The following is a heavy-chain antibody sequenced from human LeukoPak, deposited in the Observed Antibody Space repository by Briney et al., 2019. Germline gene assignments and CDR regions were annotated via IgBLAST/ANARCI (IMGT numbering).Heavy chain of an antibody. Sequence: SETLSLTCTVSGDSITRYFWNWIRQPPGKGMEWIGYINYSGRTNFNPSFKSRVTISVDTSKKQFSLKLTSVTTADTGVYFCARDRFGELDYWGHGTLVTVSS. D-gene: IGHD3-10*01. CDR3: ARDRFGELDY. CDR1: GDSITRYF. CDR2: INYSGRT. J-gene: IGHJ4*01. V-gene: IGHV4-59*12.